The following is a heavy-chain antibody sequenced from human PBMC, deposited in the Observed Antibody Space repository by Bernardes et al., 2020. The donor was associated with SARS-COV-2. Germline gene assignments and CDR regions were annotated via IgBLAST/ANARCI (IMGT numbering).Heavy chain of an antibody. CDR3: ARGAGVVGATYFDY. D-gene: IGHD1-26*01. CDR1: GGSFSGYY. Sequence: LSLTCAVYGGSFSGYYWSWIRQPPGKGLEWIGEINHSGSTNYNPSLKSRVTISVDTSKNQFSLKLSSVTAAGTAVYYCARGAGVVGATYFDYWGQGTLVTVAS. CDR2: INHSGST. V-gene: IGHV4-34*01. J-gene: IGHJ4*02.